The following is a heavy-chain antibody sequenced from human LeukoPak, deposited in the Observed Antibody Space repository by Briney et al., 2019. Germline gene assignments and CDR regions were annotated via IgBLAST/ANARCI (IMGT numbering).Heavy chain of an antibody. CDR1: GFTFSSSA. CDR2: ISSSSSYI. Sequence: GGSLRLSCAASGFTFSSSAMNWVRQAPGKGLEWVSSISSSSSYIYYADSVKGRFTISRDNAKNSLYLQMNSLRAEDTAVYYCARDCSSGWYPAGDFDYWGQGTLVTVSS. D-gene: IGHD6-19*01. CDR3: ARDCSSGWYPAGDFDY. J-gene: IGHJ4*02. V-gene: IGHV3-21*01.